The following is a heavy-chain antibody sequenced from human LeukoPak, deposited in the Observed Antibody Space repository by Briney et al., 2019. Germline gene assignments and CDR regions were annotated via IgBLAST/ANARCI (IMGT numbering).Heavy chain of an antibody. Sequence: TETLSLTCTVSAGSISRYYWSWIRQPPGKGLEWIGYIYYSGSTNYNPSLKSRVTISVDTSKNQFSLKLSSVTAADTAVYYCARSVVPAAMLNWFDPWGQGTLVTVSS. CDR1: AGSISRYY. D-gene: IGHD2-2*01. V-gene: IGHV4-59*01. J-gene: IGHJ5*02. CDR3: ARSVVPAAMLNWFDP. CDR2: IYYSGST.